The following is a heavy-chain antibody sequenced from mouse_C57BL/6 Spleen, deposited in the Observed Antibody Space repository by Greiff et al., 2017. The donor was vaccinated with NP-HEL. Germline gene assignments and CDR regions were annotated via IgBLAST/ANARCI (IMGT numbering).Heavy chain of an antibody. Sequence: QVQLQQPGAELVKPGASVKLSCKASGYTFTSYWMHWVKQRPGQGLEWIGMIHPNSGSTNYNEKFKSKATLTVDKSSSTAYMQLSSLTSEDSAVYYCARSGYYGSSYDYFDYWGQGTTLTVSS. CDR3: ARSGYYGSSYDYFDY. J-gene: IGHJ2*01. CDR1: GYTFTSYW. V-gene: IGHV1-64*01. D-gene: IGHD1-1*01. CDR2: IHPNSGST.